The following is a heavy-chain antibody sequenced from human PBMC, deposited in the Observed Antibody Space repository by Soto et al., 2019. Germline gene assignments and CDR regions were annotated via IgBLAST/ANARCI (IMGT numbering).Heavy chain of an antibody. CDR2: IYYSGST. CDR1: GGSISSGDYF. V-gene: IGHV4-30-4*01. J-gene: IGHJ5*02. Sequence: QVQLQESGPGLVKPSQTLSLTCTVSGGSISSGDYFWSWIRQPPGKGLEWIGYIYYSGSTYYNPSLKTRVSISVDTSKSPFSLQLRSVTAAATAVYYCARTGGRYGSGDFVELAWGQGTRVTFSS. CDR3: ARTGGRYGSGDFVELA. D-gene: IGHD4-17*01.